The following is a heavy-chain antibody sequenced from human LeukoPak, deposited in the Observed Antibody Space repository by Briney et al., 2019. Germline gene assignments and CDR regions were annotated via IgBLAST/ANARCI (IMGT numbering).Heavy chain of an antibody. D-gene: IGHD2-2*01. CDR1: GYTLTELS. Sequence: ASVKVSCKVSGYTLTELSMHWVRQAPGKGLEWMGGFDPEDGETIYAQKFQGRVTMTRDTSISTAYMELSRLRSDDTAVYYCARDLVPLNFDYWGQGTLITVSS. V-gene: IGHV1-24*01. CDR3: ARDLVPLNFDY. CDR2: FDPEDGET. J-gene: IGHJ4*02.